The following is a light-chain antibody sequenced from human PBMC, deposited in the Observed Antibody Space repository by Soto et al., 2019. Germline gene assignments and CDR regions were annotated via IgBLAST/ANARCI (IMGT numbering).Light chain of an antibody. Sequence: DIQMTQSPSTLSASVGDRVTITCRASQSISSWLAWYQQKPGKAPKLLIYDASSFKSGVPSRFSGSGSGTEFTLCISSLQPDDFATYYCQQYNSYSLTFGGGTKVEIK. CDR3: QQYNSYSLT. CDR2: DAS. J-gene: IGKJ4*01. CDR1: QSISSW. V-gene: IGKV1-5*01.